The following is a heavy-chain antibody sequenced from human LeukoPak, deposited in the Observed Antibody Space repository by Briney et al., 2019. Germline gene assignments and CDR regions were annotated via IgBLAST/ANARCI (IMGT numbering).Heavy chain of an antibody. Sequence: GGSLRLSCAASGFTFSSYWMNWARQAPGKGLEWVASINHNGNVNYYVDSVKGRFTISRDNAKNSLYLQMSNLRAEDTAVYYCARFDSYGYPYWGQGTLVTVSS. CDR3: ARFDSYGYPY. V-gene: IGHV3-7*03. CDR1: GFTFSSYW. CDR2: INHNGNVN. D-gene: IGHD5-18*01. J-gene: IGHJ4*02.